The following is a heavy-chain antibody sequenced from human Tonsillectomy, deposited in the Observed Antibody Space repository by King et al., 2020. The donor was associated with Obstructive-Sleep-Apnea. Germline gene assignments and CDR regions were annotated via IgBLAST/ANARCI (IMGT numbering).Heavy chain of an antibody. CDR1: GGSFSGYY. Sequence: VQLQQWGEGLLKPSETLALTCAVYGGSFSGYYWSWIRQPPGKGLEWIGEINHSGSTNSNPSLKSRVTISVDTSKNQFSLKLTSVTAADTAIYYCARSSWDVWGQGTTVTVSS. J-gene: IGHJ6*02. V-gene: IGHV4-34*01. CDR3: ARSSWDV. CDR2: INHSGST.